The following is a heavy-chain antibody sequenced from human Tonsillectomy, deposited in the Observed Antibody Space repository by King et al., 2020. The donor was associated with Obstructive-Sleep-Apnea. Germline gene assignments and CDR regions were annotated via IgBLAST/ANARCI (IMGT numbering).Heavy chain of an antibody. D-gene: IGHD3-10*01. CDR2: IYYSGST. CDR1: GGSISSSSHY. V-gene: IGHV4-39*07. J-gene: IGHJ4*02. Sequence: LQLQESGPGLVKPSETLSLTCTVSGGSISSSSHYWGWIRQPPGKGLEWIGSIYYSGSTYYNPSLESRVTILIDTSKNQCSLKLSSVTAADTAVYYCARVIGRSLVRGVKSFDYWGQGTLVTVSS. CDR3: ARVIGRSLVRGVKSFDY.